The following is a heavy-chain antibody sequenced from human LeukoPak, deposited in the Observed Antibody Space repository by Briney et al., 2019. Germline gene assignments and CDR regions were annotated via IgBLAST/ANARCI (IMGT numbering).Heavy chain of an antibody. CDR2: ISSSSSYI. CDR1: EFTFSSYS. CDR3: ARPSVAGTNGLFDY. J-gene: IGHJ4*02. Sequence: GGSLRLSCAASEFTFSSYSMNWVRQAPGKGLEWVSSISSSSSYIYYADSVKGRFTISRDNAKNSLYLQMNSLRAEDTAVYYCARPSVAGTNGLFDYWGQGTLVTVSS. D-gene: IGHD6-19*01. V-gene: IGHV3-21*01.